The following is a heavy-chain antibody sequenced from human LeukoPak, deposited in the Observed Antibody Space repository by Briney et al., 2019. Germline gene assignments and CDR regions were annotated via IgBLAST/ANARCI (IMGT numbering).Heavy chain of an antibody. Sequence: PSETLSLTCTVSGGSISSSSYYWGWIRQPPGKGLEWIGSIYYSGSTYYNPSLKSRVTISVDTSKNQFSLKLSSVTAADTAVYYCARPRLGIAGAGSDYWGQGTLVTVSS. CDR3: ARPRLGIAGAGSDY. CDR2: IYYSGST. D-gene: IGHD6-13*01. CDR1: GGSISSSSYY. V-gene: IGHV4-39*01. J-gene: IGHJ4*02.